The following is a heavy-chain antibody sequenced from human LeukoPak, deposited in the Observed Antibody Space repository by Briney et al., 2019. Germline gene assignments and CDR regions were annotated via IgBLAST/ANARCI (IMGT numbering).Heavy chain of an antibody. Sequence: ASVKVSCKASGYTFTSYYMHWVRQAPGQGLEWMGIINPSGGSTGYAQKFQGRVTMTRDTSTSTVYMELSSLRSEDTAVYYCASSPAVAGRKYYFDYWGQGTLVTVSS. CDR1: GYTFTSYY. J-gene: IGHJ4*02. D-gene: IGHD6-19*01. CDR3: ASSPAVAGRKYYFDY. V-gene: IGHV1-46*01. CDR2: INPSGGST.